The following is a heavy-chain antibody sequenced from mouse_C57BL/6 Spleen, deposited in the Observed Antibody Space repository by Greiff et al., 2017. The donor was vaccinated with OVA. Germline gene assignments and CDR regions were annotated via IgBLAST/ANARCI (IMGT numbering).Heavy chain of an antibody. CDR2: IYPGDGDT. D-gene: IGHD2-2*01. CDR3: ARCIGYDVLYAMDY. Sequence: QVQLKESGAELVKPGASVKISCKASGYAFSSYWMNWVKQRPGKGLEWIGQIYPGDGDTNYNGKFKGKATLTADKSSSTAYMQLSSLTSEDSAVYFCARCIGYDVLYAMDYWGQGTSVTVSS. V-gene: IGHV1-80*01. CDR1: GYAFSSYW. J-gene: IGHJ4*01.